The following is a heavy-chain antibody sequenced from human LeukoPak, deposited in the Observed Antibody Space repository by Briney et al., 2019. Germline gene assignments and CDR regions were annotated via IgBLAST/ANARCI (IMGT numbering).Heavy chain of an antibody. Sequence: ASVKVSCKASGYTFTSYYMHWVRQAPGQGLEWMGIINPSGGSTSYAQKFQGRVTMTRDTSTSTVYMELSSLRSEDTAVYYCARDAHMVRDRRAFDIWGQGTMATVSS. CDR3: ARDAHMVRDRRAFDI. D-gene: IGHD3-10*01. J-gene: IGHJ3*02. CDR1: GYTFTSYY. V-gene: IGHV1-46*03. CDR2: INPSGGST.